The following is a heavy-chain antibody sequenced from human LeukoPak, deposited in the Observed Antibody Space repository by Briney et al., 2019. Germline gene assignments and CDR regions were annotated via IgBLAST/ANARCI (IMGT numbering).Heavy chain of an antibody. V-gene: IGHV4-34*01. CDR3: ARDLSIAAAAWGY. J-gene: IGHJ4*02. D-gene: IGHD6-13*01. Sequence: SETLSLTCAVYGGSFSGYYWSWIRQPPGKGLEWIGEINHSGSTNYNPSLKSRVTISVDTSKNQFSLKLSSVTAADTAVYYCARDLSIAAAAWGYWGQGTLVTVSS. CDR2: INHSGST. CDR1: GGSFSGYY.